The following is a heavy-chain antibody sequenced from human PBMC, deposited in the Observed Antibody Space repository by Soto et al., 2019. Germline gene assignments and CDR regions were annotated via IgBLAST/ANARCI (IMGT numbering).Heavy chain of an antibody. D-gene: IGHD3-22*01. J-gene: IGHJ4*02. CDR3: ARGPRDYYDKSANYFLDY. Sequence: QVQLVQSGAEVKKPGASVKVSCKASGYTFITYGVSWVRQAPGQGLDWLGWISTYNGNTRYAERLQGRVTMTTDTTANTAYMVLRNLRAEDTAVYYCARGPRDYYDKSANYFLDYWGQGTLVTVSS. CDR1: GYTFITYG. V-gene: IGHV1-18*01. CDR2: ISTYNGNT.